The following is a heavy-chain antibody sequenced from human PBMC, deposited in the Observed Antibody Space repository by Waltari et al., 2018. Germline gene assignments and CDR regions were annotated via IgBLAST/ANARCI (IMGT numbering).Heavy chain of an antibody. CDR3: AREKGSRGSDYGMDV. CDR1: GFPFSSYE. J-gene: IGHJ6*02. Sequence: EVQLVESGGGLVQPGGSLRLSCAASGFPFSSYEMTWVRQAPGTGLEWVSYISSSGRTIYYADSVKGRFTISRDNAKNSLYLQMNSLRAEDTAVYYCAREKGSRGSDYGMDVWGQGTTVTVSS. V-gene: IGHV3-48*03. D-gene: IGHD1-26*01. CDR2: ISSSGRTI.